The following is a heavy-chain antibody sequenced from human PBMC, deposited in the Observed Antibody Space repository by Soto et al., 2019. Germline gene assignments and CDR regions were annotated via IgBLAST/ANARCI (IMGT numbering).Heavy chain of an antibody. CDR1: GDSVSRNSAA. D-gene: IGHD6-13*01. V-gene: IGHV6-1*01. Sequence: SQTLSLTCAISGDSVSRNSAAWNWIRQSPSRGLEWLGMTYYRSKWYNDYAVSVKSRITINPDTSKNQFSLHLNSVTPEDTAVYYCASGSSWYGNWFDPWGQGTLVTVSS. J-gene: IGHJ5*02. CDR3: ASGSSWYGNWFDP. CDR2: TYYRSKWYN.